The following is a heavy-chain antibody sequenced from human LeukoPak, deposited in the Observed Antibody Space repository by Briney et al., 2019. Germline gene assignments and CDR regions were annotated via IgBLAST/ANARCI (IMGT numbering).Heavy chain of an antibody. J-gene: IGHJ4*02. Sequence: SETLSLTCTVSVDFISLHYWSWIRQPAGKGLEWIGRIYTSGSTNYNPSLKSRVTMSVDTPKNQFSLKLSSVTAAETAVYYCARGQKLSLALDYFDYWGQGTLVTVSS. CDR3: ARGQKLSLALDYFDY. V-gene: IGHV4-4*07. CDR2: IYTSGST. D-gene: IGHD6-13*01. CDR1: VDFISLHY.